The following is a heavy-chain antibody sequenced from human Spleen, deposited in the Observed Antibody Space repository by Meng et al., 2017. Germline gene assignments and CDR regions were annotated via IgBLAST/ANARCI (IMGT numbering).Heavy chain of an antibody. J-gene: IGHJ4*02. CDR1: GYTFTGYY. V-gene: IGHV1-2*06. CDR3: ARDLSLTPYY. Sequence: ASVKVSCKASGYTFTGYYMHWVRQAPGQGLEWMGRINPNIGGTNYAQKFQGRVTMTRDTSISTAYMELSSLRSDDTAVYYCARDLSLTPYYWGQRTLVTVSS. CDR2: INPNIGGT. D-gene: IGHD2-15*01.